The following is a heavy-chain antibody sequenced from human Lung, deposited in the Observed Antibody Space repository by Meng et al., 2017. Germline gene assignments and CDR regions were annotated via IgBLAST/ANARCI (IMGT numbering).Heavy chain of an antibody. V-gene: IGHV1-3*01. CDR1: GSPFTGYA. D-gene: IGHD3-3*01. Sequence: RFGQVEAEVKQPGASLKVSCKAYGSPFTGYAITWVRQAPGQRREWMGWINAGNGNTKYSRKFQGRVTITRDTSASTAYMELSSLRSEDTALYYCASSMDGLFGVVIIGAYWGQGTLVTVSS. CDR2: INAGNGNT. CDR3: ASSMDGLFGVVIIGAY. J-gene: IGHJ4*02.